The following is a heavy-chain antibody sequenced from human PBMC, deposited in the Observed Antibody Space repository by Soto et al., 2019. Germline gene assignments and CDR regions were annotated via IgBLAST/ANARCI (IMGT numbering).Heavy chain of an antibody. CDR1: GFTFSSYD. Sequence: GGSLRLSCAASGFTFSSYDMHWVRQAPGKGLEWVAVISYDGSNKYYADSVKGRFTISRDNSKNTLYPQMNSLRAEDTAVYYCAKTFTIFGVVPFDPWGQGTLVTVSS. J-gene: IGHJ5*02. CDR2: ISYDGSNK. CDR3: AKTFTIFGVVPFDP. V-gene: IGHV3-30*18. D-gene: IGHD3-3*01.